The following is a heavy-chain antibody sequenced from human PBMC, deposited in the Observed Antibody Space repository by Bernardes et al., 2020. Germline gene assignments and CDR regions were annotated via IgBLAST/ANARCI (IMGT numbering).Heavy chain of an antibody. V-gene: IGHV3-30*03. Sequence: GGYLRLSCAASGFTFSTYGMHWVRQAPGKGLEWVAVISYDGGTKYYVDSVKGRFTISRDNSKNTLYVQMNSLRVEDTAVYYCARDLDYGDNTPFGIWGHGTMVTVSS. CDR1: GFTFSTYG. J-gene: IGHJ3*02. D-gene: IGHD4-17*01. CDR2: ISYDGGTK. CDR3: ARDLDYGDNTPFGI.